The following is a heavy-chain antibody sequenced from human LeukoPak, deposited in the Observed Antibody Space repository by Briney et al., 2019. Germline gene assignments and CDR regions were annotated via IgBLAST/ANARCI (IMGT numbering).Heavy chain of an antibody. D-gene: IGHD3-3*01. V-gene: IGHV3-21*01. CDR1: GFTFSSYS. CDR2: ISSSSSYI. CDR3: ARGSFDFWSGYRTNVDY. Sequence: GGSLRLSCAGSGFTFSSYSMNWVRQAPGKGLEWVSFISSSSSYIYYADSVKGRFTISRDNAKSSLYLQMNSLRAEDTAVYYCARGSFDFWSGYRTNVDYWGQGTLVTVSS. J-gene: IGHJ4*02.